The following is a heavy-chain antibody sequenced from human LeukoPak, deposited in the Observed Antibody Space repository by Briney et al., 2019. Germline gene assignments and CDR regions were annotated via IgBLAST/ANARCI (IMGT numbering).Heavy chain of an antibody. V-gene: IGHV4-59*11. Sequence: PSETLSLTCTVSGGSISSHSWSWIRQPPGKGLEWVGYIFYSGSTNYNPSLKSRVTISVDTSKNQFSLKLSSVNAADTAVYYCARASTIFGHFAYWGRGTLVTVSS. CDR2: IFYSGST. CDR1: GGSISSHS. J-gene: IGHJ4*02. CDR3: ARASTIFGHFAY. D-gene: IGHD3-3*01.